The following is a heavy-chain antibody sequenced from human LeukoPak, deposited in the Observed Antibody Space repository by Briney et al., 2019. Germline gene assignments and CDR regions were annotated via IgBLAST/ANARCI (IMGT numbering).Heavy chain of an antibody. D-gene: IGHD3-22*01. CDR1: GGSISSGSYY. V-gene: IGHV4-61*02. CDR3: ARDSYDKVTGFDP. CDR2: IYTSGST. Sequence: SETLSLTCTVSGGSISSGSYYWSWIRQPAGKGLEWIGRIYTSGSTNYNPSLKSRVTISVDTSKNQFSLKLSSVTAADTAVYYCARDSYDKVTGFDPWGQGTLVTVSS. J-gene: IGHJ5*02.